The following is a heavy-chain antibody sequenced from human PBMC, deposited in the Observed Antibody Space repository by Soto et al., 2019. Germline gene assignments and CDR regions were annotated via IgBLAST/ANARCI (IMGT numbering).Heavy chain of an antibody. CDR3: ARKYYYGAGTLDY. CDR1: GYTFTNYW. CDR2: IYPGDSET. D-gene: IGHD3-10*01. J-gene: IGHJ4*02. Sequence: GESLKISCKGSGYTFTNYWIGWVRQMPGKGLEWMGIIYPGDSETRYSPSFQGQVTMSADKSISTAYLQWSSLKASDSAMYYCARKYYYGAGTLDYWGQGTLVTVSS. V-gene: IGHV5-51*01.